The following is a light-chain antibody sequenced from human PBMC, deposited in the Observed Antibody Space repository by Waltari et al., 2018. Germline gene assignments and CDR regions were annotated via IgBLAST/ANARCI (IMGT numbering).Light chain of an antibody. CDR3: LQSYRTPLT. V-gene: IGKV1-39*01. CDR2: GAS. Sequence: DIQMTQSPSSLSASVGDRVSIPCRASQNIRTFLNWYQHKPGKAPKLLVYGASNLEGGVPSRCSGSGSGTDFILTISSLQPEDFATYYCLQSYRTPLTFGGGTKVEIK. J-gene: IGKJ4*01. CDR1: QNIRTF.